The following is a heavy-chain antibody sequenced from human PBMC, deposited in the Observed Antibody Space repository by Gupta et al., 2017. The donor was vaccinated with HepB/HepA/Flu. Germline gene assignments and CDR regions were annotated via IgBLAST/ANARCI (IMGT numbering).Heavy chain of an antibody. V-gene: IGHV3-30-3*01. Sequence: QVQLVESGGGLVQPGWSLRLSCAASGFPFSDYAMHWVRQAPGQGLERVAVISYDGTNKYYADSVKGRFTISKDNSKNTLYLQMNSLRPEDTAMYYCARDSRDISGYFVHWGQGTLVTVSS. CDR1: GFPFSDYA. CDR3: ARDSRDISGYFVH. J-gene: IGHJ4*02. CDR2: ISYDGTNK. D-gene: IGHD3-22*01.